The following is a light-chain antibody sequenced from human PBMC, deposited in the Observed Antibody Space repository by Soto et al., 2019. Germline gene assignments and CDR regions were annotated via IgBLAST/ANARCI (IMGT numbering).Light chain of an antibody. J-gene: IGLJ3*02. CDR2: DVN. V-gene: IGLV2-8*01. Sequence: QSVLTQPPSASGSPGQSVTISCTGTSSDVGGHDFVSWYQQCPGKAPKLMIYDVNKRPSGVSDRFSGSKSGNTASLTVSGLQADDEAVYYCYSYAGRNIWVFGGGTQLTVL. CDR3: YSYAGRNIWV. CDR1: SSDVGGHDF.